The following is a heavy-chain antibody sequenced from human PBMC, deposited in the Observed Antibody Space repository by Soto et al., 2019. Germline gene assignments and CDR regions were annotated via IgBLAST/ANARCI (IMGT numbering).Heavy chain of an antibody. CDR3: ARGARYYYDSSGYYYGSGDFDY. V-gene: IGHV1-18*01. CDR1: GYTFTSYG. J-gene: IGHJ4*02. CDR2: ISAYNGNT. D-gene: IGHD3-22*01. Sequence: GASVKVSCKASGYTFTSYGISWVRQAPGQGLEWMGWISAYNGNTNYAQKLQGRVTMTTDTSTSTAYMELRSLRSDDTAVYYCARGARYYYDSSGYYYGSGDFDYWGQGTLVTVSS.